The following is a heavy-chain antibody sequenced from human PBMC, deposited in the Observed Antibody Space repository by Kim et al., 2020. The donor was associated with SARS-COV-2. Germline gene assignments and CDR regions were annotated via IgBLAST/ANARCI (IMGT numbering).Heavy chain of an antibody. CDR1: GGSFSGYY. CDR2: INHSGST. Sequence: SETLSLTCAVYGGSFSGYYWSWIRQPPGKGLEWIGEINHSGSTNYNPSLKSRVTISVDTSKNQFSLKLSSVTAADTAVYYCARDRDTVTTSNFDYWGQGTLVTVSS. D-gene: IGHD4-17*01. V-gene: IGHV4-34*01. CDR3: ARDRDTVTTSNFDY. J-gene: IGHJ4*02.